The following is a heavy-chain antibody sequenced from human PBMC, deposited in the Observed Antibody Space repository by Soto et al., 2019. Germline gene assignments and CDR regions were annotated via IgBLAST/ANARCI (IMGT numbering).Heavy chain of an antibody. CDR3: ARDDLLRGFTAFGPN. CDR1: GFTFSGYW. Sequence: EVQLVESGGGLVQPGGSLRLSCAASGFTFSGYWMSWVRQAPGKGLEWVANIKHDGSEKYYVDSVKGRVTISRDNAKSSLYLQMNSLRAEATAVYYCARDDLLRGFTAFGPNWGQGTLVTVSS. J-gene: IGHJ4*02. D-gene: IGHD3-10*01. V-gene: IGHV3-7*05. CDR2: IKHDGSEK.